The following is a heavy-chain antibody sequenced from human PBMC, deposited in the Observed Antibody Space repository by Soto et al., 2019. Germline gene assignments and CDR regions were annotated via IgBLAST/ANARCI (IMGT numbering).Heavy chain of an antibody. J-gene: IGHJ2*01. CDR3: VSKLGSCTGGSCNWYFDL. CDR1: GGSFSGFY. Sequence: QVQLQQWGAGLLKPSETLSLTCAVYGGSFSGFYWSWIRQPPGKGLEWIGEINHSGSTNYNPSLKSRVTISADTSKNQFSLQLSSVTAADTAVYCCVSKLGSCTGGSCNWYFDLWGRGTLVTVSS. CDR2: INHSGST. V-gene: IGHV4-34*01. D-gene: IGHD2-15*01.